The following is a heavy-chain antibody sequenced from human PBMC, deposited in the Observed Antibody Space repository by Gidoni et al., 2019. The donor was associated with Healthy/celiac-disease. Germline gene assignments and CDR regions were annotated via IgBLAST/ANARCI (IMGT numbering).Heavy chain of an antibody. CDR2: IIPIFGTA. V-gene: IGHV1-69*01. J-gene: IGHJ4*02. CDR3: ASRGVEYGGNSIHFDY. CDR1: GGTFSSYA. Sequence: QVQLVQSGAEVKKPGSSVKVSCKASGGTFSSYAISWVRQAPGQGLEWMGGIIPIFGTANYAQKFQGRVTITADESTSTAYMELSSLRSEDTAVYYCASRGVEYGGNSIHFDYWGQGTLVTVSS. D-gene: IGHD2-21*02.